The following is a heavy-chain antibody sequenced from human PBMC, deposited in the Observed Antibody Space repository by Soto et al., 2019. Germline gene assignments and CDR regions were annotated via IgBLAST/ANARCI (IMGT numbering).Heavy chain of an antibody. CDR1: GFTFSTYW. CDR3: ARVKSLAGHY. J-gene: IGHJ4*02. Sequence: EVQLVESGGGLVQPGGSLRLSCAASGFTFSTYWMSWVRQAPGKELEWVANIKQDGSDKYYVDSVKGRFTISRDNAKNSLYLQMNGLRAEDTAVYYCARVKSLAGHYWGQGTLVTVSS. CDR2: IKQDGSDK. D-gene: IGHD2-15*01. V-gene: IGHV3-7*05.